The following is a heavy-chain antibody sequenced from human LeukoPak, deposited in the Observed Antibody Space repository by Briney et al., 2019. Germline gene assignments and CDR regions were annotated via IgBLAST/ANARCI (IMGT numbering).Heavy chain of an antibody. V-gene: IGHV1-18*01. CDR2: ISAYNGNT. CDR1: GYTFTSYG. CDR3: ARKGALCSCPSCYWKNWFTP. D-gene: IGHD2-2*01. Sequence: ASVKVSCKASGYTFTSYGISWVRQAPGQGLEWMGWISAYNGNTNYAQKLQGRVTMTTDTSTSTAYMELRSLRSDDTAVYYCARKGALCSCPSCYWKNWFTPWGQEPVVTVPS. J-gene: IGHJ5*02.